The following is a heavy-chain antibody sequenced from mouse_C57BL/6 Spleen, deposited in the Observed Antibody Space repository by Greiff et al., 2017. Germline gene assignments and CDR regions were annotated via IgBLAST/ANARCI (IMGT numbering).Heavy chain of an antibody. D-gene: IGHD1-3*01. CDR3: AKWFDV. CDR2: ISSGSSTI. V-gene: IGHV5-17*01. Sequence: EVKLMESGGGLVKPGGSLKLSCAASGFTFSDYGMHWVRQAPEKGLEWVAYISSGSSTIYYADKVKGRFTFSRDNAKNTLFLQMTSLRSEDTAMYYCAKWFDVRGTGTTVTVSS. CDR1: GFTFSDYG. J-gene: IGHJ1*03.